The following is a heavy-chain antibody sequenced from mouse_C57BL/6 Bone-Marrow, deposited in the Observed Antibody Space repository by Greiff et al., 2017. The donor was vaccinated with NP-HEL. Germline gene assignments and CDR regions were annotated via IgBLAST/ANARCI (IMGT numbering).Heavy chain of an antibody. J-gene: IGHJ2*01. Sequence: EVQLVESGPGLVKPSQSLSLTCSVTGYSITSGYYWNWIRQFPGNKLEWMGYISYDGSNNYNPSLKNRISITRDTSKNQFFLKLNSVTTEDTATYYCARVNYGYGGDYWGQGTTLTVSS. D-gene: IGHD2-2*01. CDR2: ISYDGSN. CDR3: ARVNYGYGGDY. CDR1: GYSITSGYY. V-gene: IGHV3-6*01.